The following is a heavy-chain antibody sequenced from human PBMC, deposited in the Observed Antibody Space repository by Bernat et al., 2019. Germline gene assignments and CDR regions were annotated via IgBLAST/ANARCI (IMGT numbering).Heavy chain of an antibody. V-gene: IGHV2-5*02. Sequence: QITLKESGPTLVKPTQTLTLTCTFSGFSLSTSGVGVGWIRQPPGKAPEWLALIYWDDDKRYSPSLKSRLTITKDTSKNQVVLTMTNMDPVDTATYDCAHSLSDYYAGSSYSPFDYWGQGTLVTVSS. J-gene: IGHJ4*02. CDR3: AHSLSDYYAGSSYSPFDY. CDR1: GFSLSTSGVG. D-gene: IGHD3-22*01. CDR2: IYWDDDK.